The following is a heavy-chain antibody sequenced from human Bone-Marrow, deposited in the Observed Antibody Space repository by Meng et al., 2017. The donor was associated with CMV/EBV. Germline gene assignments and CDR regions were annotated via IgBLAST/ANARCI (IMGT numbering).Heavy chain of an antibody. CDR3: ARAGGWELLVGDWYFDL. Sequence: QVQLVQFGVEVKRPGSSVKVSCKASGYTFTSYGISWVGQAPGQGLEGMGWISAYNGNTNYAQKLQGRVTMTTDTSTSTAYMELRSLRSDDTAVYYCARAGGWELLVGDWYFDLWGRGTLVTVSS. D-gene: IGHD1-26*01. V-gene: IGHV1-18*01. CDR1: GYTFTSYG. J-gene: IGHJ2*01. CDR2: ISAYNGNT.